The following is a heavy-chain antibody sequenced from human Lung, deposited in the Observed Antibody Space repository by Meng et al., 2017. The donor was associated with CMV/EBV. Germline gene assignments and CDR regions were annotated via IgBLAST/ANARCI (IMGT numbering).Heavy chain of an antibody. Sequence: GGSLRLSCAASGFTFSSYAMHWVRQVPGKGLEWVAVISYDGTKKYYADSVKSRFTISKDNSKNTLYLQMNSRRAEDPAVCCCAIDQFDYWGQGTLVTGSS. V-gene: IGHV3-30-3*01. J-gene: IGHJ4*02. CDR1: GFTFSSYA. CDR3: AIDQFDY. CDR2: ISYDGTKK.